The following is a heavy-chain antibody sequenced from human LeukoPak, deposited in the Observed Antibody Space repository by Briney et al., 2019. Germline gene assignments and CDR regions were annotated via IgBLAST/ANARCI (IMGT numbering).Heavy chain of an antibody. J-gene: IGHJ4*02. CDR3: ARDQNHYVWGTYRYNPFDY. V-gene: IGHV3-48*03. CDR2: ISSSGTI. D-gene: IGHD3-16*02. Sequence: GGSLRLSCAASGFTFSSYEMNWVRQAPGQGLERISYISSSGTIYYADSVKGRFTISRDNAKNSLYLEMYSLRDEDTAVYYCARDQNHYVWGTYRYNPFDYWGQGTLVTVSS. CDR1: GFTFSSYE.